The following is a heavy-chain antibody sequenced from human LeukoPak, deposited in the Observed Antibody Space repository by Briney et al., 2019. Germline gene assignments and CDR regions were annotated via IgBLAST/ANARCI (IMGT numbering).Heavy chain of an antibody. CDR1: GGTFSSYA. CDR2: IIPIFGTA. V-gene: IGHV1-69*13. J-gene: IGHJ4*02. D-gene: IGHD4-17*01. CDR3: ARGERGVTIPWSAFFDF. Sequence: ASVKVSCKASGGTFSSYAISWVRQAPGQGLEWMGGIIPIFGTANYAQKFQGRVTITADESTSTAYMELSSLRSEDTAVYYCARGERGVTIPWSAFFDFWGQGTLVTVSS.